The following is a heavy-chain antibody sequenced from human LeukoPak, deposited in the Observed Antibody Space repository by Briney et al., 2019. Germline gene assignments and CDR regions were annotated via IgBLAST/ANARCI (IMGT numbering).Heavy chain of an antibody. Sequence: SETLSLTCTASGGSISSGSYYWSWIRQPAGKGLEWIGRIYTSGSTNYNPSLKSRVTISVDTSKNQFSLKLSSVTAADTAVYYCARDWSGGCSSTSCYITHNWFDPWGQGTLVTVSS. V-gene: IGHV4-61*02. CDR1: GGSISSGSYY. D-gene: IGHD2-2*02. CDR3: ARDWSGGCSSTSCYITHNWFDP. J-gene: IGHJ5*02. CDR2: IYTSGST.